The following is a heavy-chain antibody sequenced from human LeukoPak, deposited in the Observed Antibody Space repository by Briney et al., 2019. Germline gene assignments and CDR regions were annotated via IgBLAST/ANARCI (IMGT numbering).Heavy chain of an antibody. CDR1: GYTFTNYD. V-gene: IGHV1-8*01. Sequence: GASVKVSCKASGYTFTNYDINWVRQATGQGLEWMGWINPNNGNTGYAQKFQDRVTITRDTSISTVYMELSSLRSEDTAVYYCARGGLVAGPYYFDYWGQGTLVTVSS. CDR3: ARGGLVAGPYYFDY. J-gene: IGHJ4*02. D-gene: IGHD6-19*01. CDR2: INPNNGNT.